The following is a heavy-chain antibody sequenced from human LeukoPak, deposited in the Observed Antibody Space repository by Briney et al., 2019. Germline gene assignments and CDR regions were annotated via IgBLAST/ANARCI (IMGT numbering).Heavy chain of an antibody. CDR3: ARGESYDFWSGYSLQFDY. J-gene: IGHJ4*02. Sequence: SETLSLTCAVYGGSFSGYYWSWIRQPPGKGLEWIGEIYHSGSTNYNPSLKSRVTISVDKSKNQFSLKLSSVTAADTAVYYCARGESYDFWSGYSLQFDYWGQGTLVTVSS. CDR2: IYHSGST. CDR1: GGSFSGYY. D-gene: IGHD3-3*01. V-gene: IGHV4-34*01.